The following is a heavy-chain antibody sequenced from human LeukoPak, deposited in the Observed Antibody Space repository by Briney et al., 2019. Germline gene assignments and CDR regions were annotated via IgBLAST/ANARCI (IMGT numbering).Heavy chain of an antibody. CDR2: LRNDENEI. Sequence: GGSLRLSCAASGFIFRNYGMHWVRQAPGKGLEWVAFLRNDENEIFYADSVKGRFTISRDNSKNTLYLQMSSLRDEDTAVYYCVKDTGRGDFWGQGTQVTVSS. CDR1: GFIFRNYG. D-gene: IGHD1-14*01. V-gene: IGHV3-30*02. J-gene: IGHJ4*02. CDR3: VKDTGRGDF.